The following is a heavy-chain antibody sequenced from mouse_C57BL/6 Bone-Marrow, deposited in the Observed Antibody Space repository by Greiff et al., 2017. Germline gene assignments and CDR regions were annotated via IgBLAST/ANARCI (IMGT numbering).Heavy chain of an antibody. CDR3: TTRQLRLRAWFAY. D-gene: IGHD3-2*02. CDR1: GFNIKDDY. CDR2: IDPENGDT. Sequence: VQLQQSGAELVRPGASVKLSCTASGFNIKDDYMHWVKQRPEQGLEWIGWIDPENGDTEYASKFQGKATIPADTSSNTAYLQLSSLTSEDTAVYYCTTRQLRLRAWFAYWGQGTLVTVSA. J-gene: IGHJ3*01. V-gene: IGHV14-4*01.